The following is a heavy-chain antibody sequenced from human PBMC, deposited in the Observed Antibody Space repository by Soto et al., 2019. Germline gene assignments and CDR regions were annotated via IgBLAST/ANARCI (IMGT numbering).Heavy chain of an antibody. CDR1: GFTFSSYG. Sequence: PGGSLRLSCAASGFTFSSYGMHWVRQAPGKGLEWVAVISYDGSNKYYADSVKGRFTISRDNSKNTPYLQMNSLGAEDTAVYYCAKDFKGGSYRSSPDYWGQGTLVTVSS. CDR3: AKDFKGGSYRSSPDY. V-gene: IGHV3-30*18. J-gene: IGHJ4*02. CDR2: ISYDGSNK. D-gene: IGHD1-26*01.